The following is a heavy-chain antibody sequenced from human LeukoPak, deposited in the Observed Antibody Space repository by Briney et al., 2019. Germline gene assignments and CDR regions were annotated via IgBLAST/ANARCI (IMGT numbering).Heavy chain of an antibody. Sequence: GGSLRLSCAASGFTFSSYAMSWVRQAPGKGLEWVANIKQDGSEKYYVDSVKGRFTISRDNAKNSLYLQMNSLRAEDTAVYYCARDLTYGMDVWGQGTTVTVSS. CDR2: IKQDGSEK. CDR1: GFTFSSYA. CDR3: ARDLTYGMDV. V-gene: IGHV3-7*01. J-gene: IGHJ6*02. D-gene: IGHD3-9*01.